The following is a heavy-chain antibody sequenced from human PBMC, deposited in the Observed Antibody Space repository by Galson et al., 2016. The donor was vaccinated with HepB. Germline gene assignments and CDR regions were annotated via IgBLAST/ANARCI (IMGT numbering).Heavy chain of an antibody. D-gene: IGHD5-18*01. Sequence: SLRLSCAASGFTFNSYALSWVRQAPGKGLEWVSGITGSGVTTYYADSVKGRFTISRDNSKNTLFLQMNKLRAEDTAVYYCAKEKRDTAMAHWYFDLWGRGALVTVSS. J-gene: IGHJ2*01. V-gene: IGHV3-23*01. CDR1: GFTFNSYA. CDR2: ITGSGVTT. CDR3: AKEKRDTAMAHWYFDL.